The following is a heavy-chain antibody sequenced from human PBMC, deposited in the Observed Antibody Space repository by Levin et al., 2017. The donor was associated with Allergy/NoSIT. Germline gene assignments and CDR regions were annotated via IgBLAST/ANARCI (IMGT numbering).Heavy chain of an antibody. Sequence: GGSLRLSCAASGFTVSSNHMTWVRQAPGKGLEWVSVIYSGGSTYYADSVKDRFTISRDNSKNTLYLQMNSLRAEDTALYYCARDQQRLAYFDYWGQGTLVTVSS. CDR2: IYSGGST. CDR3: ARDQQRLAYFDY. CDR1: GFTVSSNH. V-gene: IGHV3-66*01. D-gene: IGHD6-19*01. J-gene: IGHJ4*02.